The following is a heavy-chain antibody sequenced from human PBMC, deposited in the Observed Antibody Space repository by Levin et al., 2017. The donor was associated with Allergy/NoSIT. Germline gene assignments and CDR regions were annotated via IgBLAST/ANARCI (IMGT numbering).Heavy chain of an antibody. CDR3: AKDLDSSWYNWFDP. CDR2: ISAGGGST. CDR1: GFTFSSYA. Sequence: GGSLRLSCAASGFTFSSYAMSWVRQAPGKGLEWVSAISAGGGSTYYADSVKGRFTISRDNSKNTLYLQMNSLRAEDTAVYYCAKDLDSSWYNWFDPSGQGTLVTVSS. D-gene: IGHD6-13*01. V-gene: IGHV3-23*01. J-gene: IGHJ5*02.